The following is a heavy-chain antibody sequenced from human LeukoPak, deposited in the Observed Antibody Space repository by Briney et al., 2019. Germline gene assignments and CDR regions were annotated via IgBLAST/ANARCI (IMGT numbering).Heavy chain of an antibody. CDR2: IKQDGSEK. V-gene: IGHV3-7*01. D-gene: IGHD3-22*01. J-gene: IGHJ4*02. CDR1: GFTFSSYW. Sequence: QAGGSLRLSCAASGFTFSSYWMSWVRQAPGKGLEWVANIKQDGSEKYYVDSVKGRFTISRDNAKNSLYLQMNSLRAEDTAVYYCARRGSGYWKLGNDYWGQGTLVTVSS. CDR3: ARRGSGYWKLGNDY.